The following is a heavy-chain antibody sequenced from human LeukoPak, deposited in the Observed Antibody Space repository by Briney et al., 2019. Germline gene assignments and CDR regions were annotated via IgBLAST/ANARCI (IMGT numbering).Heavy chain of an antibody. Sequence: GGSLRLSCAASGFTFSSCAMSWVRQAPGKGLEWVSTIIDSGNSIYYADSAEGRSTISRDNSKNTLYLQMNSLRAGDTAVYYCAKDGGLWVSAHWGDSWGRGTLVTVSS. D-gene: IGHD7-27*01. CDR3: AKDGGLWVSAHWGDS. CDR1: GFTFSSCA. CDR2: IIDSGNSI. J-gene: IGHJ4*02. V-gene: IGHV3-23*01.